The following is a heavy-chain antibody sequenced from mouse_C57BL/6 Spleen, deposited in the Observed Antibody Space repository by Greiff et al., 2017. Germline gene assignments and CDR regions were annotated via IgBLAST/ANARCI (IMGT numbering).Heavy chain of an antibody. CDR1: GYTFTSYW. Sequence: QVQLQQPGAELVKPGASVKLSCKASGYTFTSYWMHWVKQRPGQGLEWIGMIHPNSGSTNYTEKFKSKATLTVDKSSSTAYMQLSSLTSEDSAVXYCARYYSNHEDAMDYWGQGTSVTVSS. J-gene: IGHJ4*01. CDR2: IHPNSGST. V-gene: IGHV1-64*01. D-gene: IGHD2-5*01. CDR3: ARYYSNHEDAMDY.